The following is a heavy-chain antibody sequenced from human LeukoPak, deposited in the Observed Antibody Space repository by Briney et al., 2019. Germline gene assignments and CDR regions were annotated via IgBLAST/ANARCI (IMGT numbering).Heavy chain of an antibody. D-gene: IGHD3/OR15-3a*01. J-gene: IGHJ3*02. V-gene: IGHV3-11*05. Sequence: GGSLRLPCAASGFTFSSYAMSWIRQAPGKGLEWVSYISSSSSYTDYTDSVKGRFTISRDNAKNSLYLQMNSLRTEDTAVYYCTRGKDSDIWGQGTMVTVSS. CDR1: GFTFSSYA. CDR2: ISSSSSYT. CDR3: TRGKDSDI.